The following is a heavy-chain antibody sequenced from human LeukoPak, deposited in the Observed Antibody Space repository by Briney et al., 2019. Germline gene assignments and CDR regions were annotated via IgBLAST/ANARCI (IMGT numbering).Heavy chain of an antibody. Sequence: SETLSLTCTVSGGSISSYYWSWIRRPAGKGLEWIGRIYTSGSTNYNPSLKSRVTMSVDTSKNQFSLKLSSVTAADTAVYYCARVERTRGVDNWFDPWGQGTLVTVSS. CDR3: ARVERTRGVDNWFDP. V-gene: IGHV4-4*07. D-gene: IGHD1-1*01. J-gene: IGHJ5*02. CDR2: IYTSGST. CDR1: GGSISSYY.